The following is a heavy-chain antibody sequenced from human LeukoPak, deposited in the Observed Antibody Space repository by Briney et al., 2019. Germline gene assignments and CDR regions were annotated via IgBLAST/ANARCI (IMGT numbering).Heavy chain of an antibody. Sequence: QPGGSLRLSCAGSGFSFSTYVLSWVRQAPGKGLEWVSSLSHSGGSAYYTDSVKGRFTISRDNSKNTLYLHMNSLRVGDTAVYFCAKLGFLTGSFDSWGQGTLVSVSS. J-gene: IGHJ4*02. D-gene: IGHD3-9*01. CDR2: LSHSGGSA. V-gene: IGHV3-23*01. CDR1: GFSFSTYV. CDR3: AKLGFLTGSFDS.